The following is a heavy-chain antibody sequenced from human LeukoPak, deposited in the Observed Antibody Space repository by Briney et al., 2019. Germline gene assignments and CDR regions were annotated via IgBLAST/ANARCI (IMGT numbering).Heavy chain of an antibody. CDR3: AKDLLDPYCSSTSCYTRLGDY. CDR1: GFTFSSYA. J-gene: IGHJ4*02. V-gene: IGHV3-23*01. CDR2: ISGSGGST. Sequence: GGSLRLSCAASGFTFSSYAMSWVRQAPGKGLEWVSAISGSGGSTYYADSVKGRFTISRDNSKNTLYLQMNSLRAEDTAVYYCAKDLLDPYCSSTSCYTRLGDYWGQGTLVTVSS. D-gene: IGHD2-2*02.